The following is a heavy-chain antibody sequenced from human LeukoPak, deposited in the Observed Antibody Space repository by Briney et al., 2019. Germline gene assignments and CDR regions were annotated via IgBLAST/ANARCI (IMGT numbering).Heavy chain of an antibody. D-gene: IGHD1-26*01. Sequence: PSETLSLTCAVYGGSFSGYYWSWIRQPPGKGLEWIGEINHSGSTNYNPSLKSRVTITVDTSKNQLSLKLSSVTAADTAVYYCARGDSGSYFTYDAFDIWGQGTMVTVSS. J-gene: IGHJ3*02. V-gene: IGHV4-34*01. CDR2: INHSGST. CDR1: GGSFSGYY. CDR3: ARGDSGSYFTYDAFDI.